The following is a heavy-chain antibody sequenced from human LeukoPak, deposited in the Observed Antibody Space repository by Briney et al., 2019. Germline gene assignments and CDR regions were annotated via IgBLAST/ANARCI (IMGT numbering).Heavy chain of an antibody. CDR1: GYTFTSYD. V-gene: IGHV1-46*01. D-gene: IGHD3-22*01. CDR2: INPSGGST. J-gene: IGHJ4*02. Sequence: ASVKVSCKASGYTFTSYDINWVRQAPGQGLEWMGIINPSGGSTSYAQKFQGRVTMTRDMSTSTVYMELSSLRSEDTAVYYCARDHYYDSSGEPAIDYWGQGTLVTVSS. CDR3: ARDHYYDSSGEPAIDY.